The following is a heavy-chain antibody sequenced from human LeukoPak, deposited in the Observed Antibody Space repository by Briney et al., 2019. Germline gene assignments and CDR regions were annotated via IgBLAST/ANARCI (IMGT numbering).Heavy chain of an antibody. CDR3: ARAQGSSAYYCDH. V-gene: IGHV3-66*02. Sequence: GGSLRLSCAVSGLTVSRTHMSWVRQAPRKGLEWVSVIYSGGYTYYADSVRGRFTISRDNSKNTVYLQMNSLKTEDTAVYYCARAQGSSAYYCDHWGQGALVTASS. J-gene: IGHJ4*02. D-gene: IGHD3-16*01. CDR1: GLTVSRTH. CDR2: IYSGGYT.